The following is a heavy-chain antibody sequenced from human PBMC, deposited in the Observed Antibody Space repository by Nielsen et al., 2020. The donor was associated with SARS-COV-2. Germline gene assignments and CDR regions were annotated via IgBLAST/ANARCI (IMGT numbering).Heavy chain of an antibody. CDR1: GFTFSSYA. CDR2: ISSNGGST. J-gene: IGHJ6*02. CDR3: ANLEETGTQYYYYYYGMDV. V-gene: IGHV3-64*04. Sequence: GESLKISCSASGFTFSSYAMHWVRQAPGKGLEYVSAISSNGGSTYYADSVKGRFTISRDNSKNTLYLQMNSLRAEDTAVYYCANLEETGTQYYYYYYGMDVWGQGTTVTVSS. D-gene: IGHD1-1*01.